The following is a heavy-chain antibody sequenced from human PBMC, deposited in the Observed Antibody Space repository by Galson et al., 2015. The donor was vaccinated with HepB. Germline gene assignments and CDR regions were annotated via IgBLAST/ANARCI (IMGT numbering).Heavy chain of an antibody. J-gene: IGHJ4*02. CDR1: GFTFRSYN. Sequence: SLRLSCAASGFTFRSYNMNWVRQAPGKGLEWVSYISFSSTAIYYADSVKGRFTISRDNAKNSLYLQMNSLRDEDTAVYYCARSRTGTTTLLAYWGQGTLVTVSS. CDR2: ISFSSTAI. CDR3: ARSRTGTTTLLAY. D-gene: IGHD1-7*01. V-gene: IGHV3-48*02.